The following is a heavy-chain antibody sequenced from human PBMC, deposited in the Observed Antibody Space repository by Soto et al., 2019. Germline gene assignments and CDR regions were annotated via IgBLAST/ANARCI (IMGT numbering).Heavy chain of an antibody. CDR3: AADWVDCSGGSCHLGY. CDR1: GFTFTSSA. V-gene: IGHV1-58*02. J-gene: IGHJ4*02. Sequence: SVKVSCKASGFTFTSSAMQWVRQARGQRLEWIGWIVVGSGNTNYAQKFQERVTITRDMSTSTAYMELSSLRSEDTAVYYCAADWVDCSGGSCHLGYWGQGTLVTVSS. CDR2: IVVGSGNT. D-gene: IGHD2-15*01.